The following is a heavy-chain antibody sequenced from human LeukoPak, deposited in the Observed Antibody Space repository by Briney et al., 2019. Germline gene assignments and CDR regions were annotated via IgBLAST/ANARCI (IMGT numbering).Heavy chain of an antibody. CDR2: INHSGST. J-gene: IGHJ4*02. D-gene: IGHD6-19*01. CDR3: ARARGAVAIDY. V-gene: IGHV4-34*01. Sequence: SETLSLTCAVYGGSFSGYYGSWIRQPPGKGLEWIGEINHSGSTNYNPSLKSRVTISVDTSKNQFSLKLSSVTAADTAVYYCARARGAVAIDYWGQGTLVTVSS. CDR1: GGSFSGYY.